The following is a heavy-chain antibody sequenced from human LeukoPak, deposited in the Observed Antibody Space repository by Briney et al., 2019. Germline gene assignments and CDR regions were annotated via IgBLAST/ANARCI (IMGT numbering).Heavy chain of an antibody. D-gene: IGHD1-26*01. J-gene: IGHJ4*02. CDR1: RYTFTGYY. V-gene: IGHV1-2*02. CDR2: INPNSGDT. CDR3: ARGPRWDPHFDY. Sequence: ASVKVSCKASRYTFTGYYMHWVRQAPGQGLEWMGWINPNSGDTNSAQKFRGRVTMTRDTSISTAYMELSRLRSDDTAVYYCARGPRWDPHFDYWGQGTLVTVSS.